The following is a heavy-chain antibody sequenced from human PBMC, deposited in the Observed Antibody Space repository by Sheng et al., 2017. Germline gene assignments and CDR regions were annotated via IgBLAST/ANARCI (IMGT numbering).Heavy chain of an antibody. Sequence: QVQLVESGGGVVQPGRSLRLSCAASGFTFSSYAMHWVRQAPGKGLEWVAVISYDGSNKYYADSVKGRFTISRDNSKNTLYLQMNSLRAEDTAVYYCARDSLIHSRIAARQAGFDYWGQGTLV. V-gene: IGHV3-30*01. CDR3: ARDSLIHSRIAARQAGFDY. D-gene: IGHD6-6*01. CDR1: GFTFSSYA. J-gene: IGHJ4*02. CDR2: ISYDGSNK.